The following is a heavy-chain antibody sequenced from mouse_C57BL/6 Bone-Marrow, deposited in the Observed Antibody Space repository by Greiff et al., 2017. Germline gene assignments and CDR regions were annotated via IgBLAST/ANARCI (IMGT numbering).Heavy chain of an antibody. Sequence: QVQLQQPGAELVMPGASVKLSCKASGYTFTSYWMHWVKQRPGQGLEWIGEIDPSNSYTNYNQKLKGKSTLTVDKASRTAYMQLSRLTSEASAVYYCARCYYGSKDYWGQGTTLTVSS. V-gene: IGHV1-69*01. J-gene: IGHJ2*01. D-gene: IGHD1-1*01. CDR1: GYTFTSYW. CDR3: ARCYYGSKDY. CDR2: IDPSNSYT.